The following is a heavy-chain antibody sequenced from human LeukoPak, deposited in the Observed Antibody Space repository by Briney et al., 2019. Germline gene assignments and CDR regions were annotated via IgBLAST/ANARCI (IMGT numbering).Heavy chain of an antibody. CDR1: GFSVSNNY. CDR2: IFRGDKT. V-gene: IGHV3-66*01. Sequence: PGGSLRLSCAASGFSVSNNYMSWVRQAPGEGLEWVSVIFRGDKTYYADSVKGRFTISRDSSTNTVYLQMASLRAEDTAMYYCVKEAPGTTVYYWGQGILVTVSS. D-gene: IGHD4-17*01. J-gene: IGHJ4*02. CDR3: VKEAPGTTVYY.